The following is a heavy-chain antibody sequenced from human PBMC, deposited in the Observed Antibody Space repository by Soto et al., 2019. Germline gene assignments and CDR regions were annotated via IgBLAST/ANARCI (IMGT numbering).Heavy chain of an antibody. J-gene: IGHJ4*02. D-gene: IGHD3-22*01. CDR3: ARALKPVVITLGY. CDR2: IYHSGST. Sequence: SETLSLTCAVSGGSISSGGYSWSWIRQPPGKGLEWIGYIYHSGSTYYNPSLKSRVTISVDRSKNQFSLKLSSVTAADTAVYYCARALKPVVITLGYWGQGTLVTVSS. CDR1: GGSISSGGYS. V-gene: IGHV4-30-2*01.